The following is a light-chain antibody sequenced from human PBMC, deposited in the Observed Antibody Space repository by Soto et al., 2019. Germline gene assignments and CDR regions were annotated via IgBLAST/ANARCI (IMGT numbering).Light chain of an antibody. CDR2: DVS. J-gene: IGLJ2*01. Sequence: QSALTQPPSASGSPGQSVTISCTGSSSDVGGYNYVSWYQQHPGKAPKLMIYDVSKRPSGVPDRFSGSKSGNTASLTVSGLQAEDEADYYCSSYAGSNIVVFGGGIKLTVL. V-gene: IGLV2-8*01. CDR1: SSDVGGYNY. CDR3: SSYAGSNIVV.